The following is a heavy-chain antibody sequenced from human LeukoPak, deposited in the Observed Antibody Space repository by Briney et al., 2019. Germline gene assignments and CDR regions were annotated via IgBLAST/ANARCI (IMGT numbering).Heavy chain of an antibody. J-gene: IGHJ5*02. D-gene: IGHD2-2*01. V-gene: IGHV4-4*07. Sequence: SETLSLTCTVSGGSISSYYWSWIRQPAGKGLEWIGRIYTSGSTNYNPSLKSRVTMSVDTSKNQFSLKLSSVTAADTAVYYCARDYCTSCPPRSDPWGRGTRATVPS. CDR2: IYTSGST. CDR1: GGSISSYY. CDR3: ARDYCTSCPPRSDP.